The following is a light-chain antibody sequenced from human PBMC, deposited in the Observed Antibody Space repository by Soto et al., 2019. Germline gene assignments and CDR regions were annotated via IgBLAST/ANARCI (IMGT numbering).Light chain of an antibody. CDR3: CSYAGSYSYV. CDR1: SSDVGGYNY. Sequence: QSALTQPRSVSGSPGQSVTISCTETSSDVGGYNYVSWYQQHPGKAPKLMIYDVSKRPSGVPDRFSGSKSGNMASLTISGLQAEDEADYYCCSYAGSYSYVFGTGTKLTVL. J-gene: IGLJ1*01. V-gene: IGLV2-11*01. CDR2: DVS.